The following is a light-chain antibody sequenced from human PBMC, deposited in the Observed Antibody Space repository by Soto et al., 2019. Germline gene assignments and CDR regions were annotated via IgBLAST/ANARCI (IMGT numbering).Light chain of an antibody. V-gene: IGKV1-5*01. Sequence: EIEMTQSPSTLSVSVGERVTLSCRASQSISTYLAWYQQKPGKAPKLLIYDASSMDSGIPSRFGGSGSGTEFTLTLSRLEPEDFALYSCQHSANLPWTFGQGTKVDIK. CDR1: QSISTY. CDR3: QHSANLPWT. CDR2: DAS. J-gene: IGKJ1*01.